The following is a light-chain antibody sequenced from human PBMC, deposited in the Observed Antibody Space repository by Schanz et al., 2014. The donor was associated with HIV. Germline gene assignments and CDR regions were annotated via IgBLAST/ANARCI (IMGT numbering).Light chain of an antibody. V-gene: IGLV2-11*01. CDR3: CSFAGSNSLL. J-gene: IGLJ2*01. Sequence: QSALTQPRSVSGSPGQSVAISCTGTSSDVGGYNYVSWYQQHPGKAPKLMIFEVSKRPSGISDRFSGSKSGNTASLTISGLQSDDEADYFCCSFAGSNSLLFGGGTKVTVL. CDR1: SSDVGGYNY. CDR2: EVS.